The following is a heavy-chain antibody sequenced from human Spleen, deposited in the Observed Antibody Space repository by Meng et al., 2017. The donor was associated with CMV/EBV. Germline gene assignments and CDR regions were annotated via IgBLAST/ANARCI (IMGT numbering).Heavy chain of an antibody. D-gene: IGHD1-26*01. J-gene: IGHJ4*02. CDR2: IYYSGST. Sequence: SETLSLTCNVSGVSISSSNYQWVWIRQPPGKGLEWIGSIYYSGSTNYNPSLWGRVTISLHSSKNQFSLKLSSVTAADTAVYYCAKGIVGGSLDYWGQGTLVTVSS. CDR3: AKGIVGGSLDY. CDR1: GVSISSSNYQ. V-gene: IGHV4-39*07.